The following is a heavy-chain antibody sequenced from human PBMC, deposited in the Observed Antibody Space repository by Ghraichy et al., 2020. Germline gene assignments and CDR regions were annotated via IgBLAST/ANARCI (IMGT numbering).Heavy chain of an antibody. CDR2: MISKTDGGTT. V-gene: IGHV3-15*07. CDR3: TTDRWNGGDYAY. CDR1: GLTFSNAW. Sequence: GGSLRLSCAVSGLTFSNAWMNWVRQAPGKELERVGRMISKTDGGTTDYAAPVKGRLIISRDDSEDTLYLQMNSLKTEDTAMYYCTTDRWNGGDYAYWGPGTLVTVSS. J-gene: IGHJ4*02. D-gene: IGHD4-17*01.